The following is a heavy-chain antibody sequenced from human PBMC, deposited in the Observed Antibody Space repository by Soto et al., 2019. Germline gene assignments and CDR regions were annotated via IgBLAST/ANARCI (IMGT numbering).Heavy chain of an antibody. D-gene: IGHD2-15*01. CDR2: IYYSGST. J-gene: IGHJ4*02. Sequence: PSETLSLTCTVSGGSISSSSYYWGWIRQPPGKGLEWIGSIYYSGSTYYNPSLKSRVTISVDTSKNQFSLKLSSVTAADTAVYYCARIFRYCSGXSCYIDYWGQGTLVTVSS. CDR1: GGSISSSSYY. V-gene: IGHV4-39*01. CDR3: ARIFRYCSGXSCYIDY.